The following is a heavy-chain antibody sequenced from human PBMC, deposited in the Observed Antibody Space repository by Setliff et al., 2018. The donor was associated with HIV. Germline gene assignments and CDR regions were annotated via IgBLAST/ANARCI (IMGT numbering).Heavy chain of an antibody. J-gene: IGHJ4*02. V-gene: IGHV4-34*01. Sequence: LSLTCAVYGGSFSDYYWTWIRQSPGKGLEWIGEITHSGSTKYNPSLKSRVTISVDTSKNQFSLKLTSVTVADTAVYFCVRVFYDATDYYAPLFDYWGQGTLVTVSS. D-gene: IGHD3-22*01. CDR1: GGSFSDYY. CDR2: ITHSGST. CDR3: VRVFYDATDYYAPLFDY.